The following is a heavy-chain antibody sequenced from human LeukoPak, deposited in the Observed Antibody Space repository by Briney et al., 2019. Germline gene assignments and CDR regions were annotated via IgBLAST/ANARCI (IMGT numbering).Heavy chain of an antibody. V-gene: IGHV4-34*01. J-gene: IGHJ4*02. CDR2: INHSGST. CDR1: GGSFSGYY. CDR3: ARGGGDYYDSSGYYYVNFDY. D-gene: IGHD3-22*01. Sequence: PSETLSLTCAVYGGSFSGYYWSWIRQPPGKGLEWIGEINHSGSTNYNPSLKSRVTISVDTSKNQFSLKLSSVTAAEPAVYYCARGGGDYYDSSGYYYVNFDYWGQGTLVTVSS.